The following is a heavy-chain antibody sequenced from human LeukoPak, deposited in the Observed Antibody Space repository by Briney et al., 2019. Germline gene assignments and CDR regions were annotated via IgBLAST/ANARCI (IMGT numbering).Heavy chain of an antibody. CDR2: IYYSGST. D-gene: IGHD6-25*01. J-gene: IGHJ4*02. CDR3: ARHYTRSGYSSGWGY. CDR1: GGSISSSSYY. V-gene: IGHV4-39*01. Sequence: PSETLSLTCTVSGGSISSSSYYWGWIRQPPGKGLEWIGSIYYSGSTYYNPSLKSRVTISVDTSKNQFSLKLSSVTAADTAVYYCARHYTRSGYSSGWGYWGQGTLVTVSS.